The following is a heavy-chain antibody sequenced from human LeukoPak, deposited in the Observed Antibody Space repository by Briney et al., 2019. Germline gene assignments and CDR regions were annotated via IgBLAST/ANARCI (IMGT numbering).Heavy chain of an antibody. D-gene: IGHD3-3*01. J-gene: IGHJ6*03. CDR3: ASLPYYDFWSGYYPLGNYYYYMDV. V-gene: IGHV4-59*08. CDR2: IYYSGST. Sequence: PSETLSLTCTVSGGSISSYYWGWIRQPPGKGLEWIGYIYYSGSTNYNPSLKSRVTISVDTSKNQFSLKLSSVTAADTAVYYCASLPYYDFWSGYYPLGNYYYYMDVWGKGTTVTVSS. CDR1: GGSISSYY.